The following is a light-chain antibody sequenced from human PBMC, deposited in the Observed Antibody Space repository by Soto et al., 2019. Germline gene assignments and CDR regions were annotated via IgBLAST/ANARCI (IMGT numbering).Light chain of an antibody. J-gene: IGKJ1*01. CDR2: KAS. CDR3: QQYHSFSRT. Sequence: DIQMTQSPSTLSASVGGRVTITCRASQSISVWLAWYQQKPGKAPKPLIYKASSLESGVPSRFSGSGSGTELTLTISSLQPDDFATYFCQQYHSFSRTFGPGTRVEIK. V-gene: IGKV1-5*03. CDR1: QSISVW.